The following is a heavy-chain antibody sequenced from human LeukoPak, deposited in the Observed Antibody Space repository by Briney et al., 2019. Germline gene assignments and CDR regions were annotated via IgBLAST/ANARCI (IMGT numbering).Heavy chain of an antibody. Sequence: SETLSLTCTVSGGSISSGGYYWSWIRQHPGKGLEWIGYIYYSGSTNYNPSLKSRVTISVDTSKNQSSLKLSSMTTADTAVYYCTRSTNLEAFDIWGQGTMVTVSS. CDR3: TRSTNLEAFDI. CDR2: IYYSGST. D-gene: IGHD2-8*01. V-gene: IGHV4-61*08. J-gene: IGHJ3*02. CDR1: GGSISSGGYY.